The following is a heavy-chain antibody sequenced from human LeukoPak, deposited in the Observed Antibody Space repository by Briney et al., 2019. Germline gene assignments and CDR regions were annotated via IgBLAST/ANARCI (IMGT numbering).Heavy chain of an antibody. V-gene: IGHV1-18*01. CDR2: ISAYNGNT. CDR3: ARSSITIFGVVTTNFDY. CDR1: GYTFTSYG. J-gene: IGHJ4*02. Sequence: ASVTVSFKASGYTFTSYGISWVRQAPGQGLEWMGWISAYNGNTNYAQKLQGRVTMTTDTSTSTAYMELRSLRSDDTAVYYCARSSITIFGVVTTNFDYWGQGTLVTVSS. D-gene: IGHD3-3*01.